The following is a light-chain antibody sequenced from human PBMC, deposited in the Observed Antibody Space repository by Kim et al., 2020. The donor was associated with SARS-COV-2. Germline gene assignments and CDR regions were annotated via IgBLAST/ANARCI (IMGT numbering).Light chain of an antibody. CDR2: AAS. CDR1: QTVSSTD. CDR3: QQYDNLIT. Sequence: LSTGERVTLSGRASQTVSSTDLAWYQQKPGQAPRLLIYAASSRATGIPDRFSGSGSGTDFTLTISRLGPEDFAVYYCQQYDNLITFGQGTRLEIK. J-gene: IGKJ5*01. V-gene: IGKV3-20*01.